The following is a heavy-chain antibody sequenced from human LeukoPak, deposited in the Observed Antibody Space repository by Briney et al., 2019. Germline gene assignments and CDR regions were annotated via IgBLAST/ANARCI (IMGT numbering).Heavy chain of an antibody. Sequence: PSETLSLTCTVSGYSISSGYYWGWIRQPPGKGLEWIGSIYHSGSTYYNPSLKSRVTISVDTSKNQFSLKLSSVTAADTAVYYCARGGAAMVTAIDYWGQGTLVTVSS. J-gene: IGHJ4*02. CDR2: IYHSGST. D-gene: IGHD5-18*01. V-gene: IGHV4-38-2*02. CDR1: GYSISSGYY. CDR3: ARGGAAMVTAIDY.